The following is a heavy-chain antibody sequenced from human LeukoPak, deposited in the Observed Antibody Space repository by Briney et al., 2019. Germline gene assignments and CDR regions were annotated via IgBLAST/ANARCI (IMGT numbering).Heavy chain of an antibody. CDR3: AKDQYQNYYDSSGYYSGH. CDR2: ISGSGGST. J-gene: IGHJ4*02. D-gene: IGHD3-22*01. Sequence: GGYLRLSCAASGFTSSSYALSWVRQAPGMGLEWVLVISGSGGSTSYADSVKGRFTISRDNSMNTLYLQMNSLRAEDTAVYYCAKDQYQNYYDSSGYYSGHWGQGTLVTVSS. CDR1: GFTSSSYA. V-gene: IGHV3-23*01.